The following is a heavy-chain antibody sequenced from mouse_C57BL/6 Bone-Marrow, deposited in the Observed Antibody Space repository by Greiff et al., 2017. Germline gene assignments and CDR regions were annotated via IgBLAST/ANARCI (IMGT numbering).Heavy chain of an antibody. Sequence: VQLQESGAELARPGASVKLSCKASGYTFTSYGISWVKQRTGQGLEWIGEIYPRSGNTYYNEKFKGKATLTADKSSSTAYMELRSLTAEDSAVYFCAREGEYDYDGFPYYFDYWGQGTTLTVSS. CDR3: AREGEYDYDGFPYYFDY. CDR1: GYTFTSYG. D-gene: IGHD2-4*01. CDR2: IYPRSGNT. V-gene: IGHV1-81*01. J-gene: IGHJ2*01.